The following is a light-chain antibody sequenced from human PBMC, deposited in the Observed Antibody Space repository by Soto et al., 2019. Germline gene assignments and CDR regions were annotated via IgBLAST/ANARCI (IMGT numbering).Light chain of an antibody. CDR2: WAS. V-gene: IGKV4-1*01. Sequence: DIVMTQSPDSLAVSLGERATINCKSSQSVLYSPNNKNYLAWYQQKPGQPPKLLIYWASTRESGAPDRFSGRGSETDVTLTISSLQAEDVAVYYCQQYYSTPLTFGGGTKVEIK. J-gene: IGKJ4*01. CDR1: QSVLYSPNNKNY. CDR3: QQYYSTPLT.